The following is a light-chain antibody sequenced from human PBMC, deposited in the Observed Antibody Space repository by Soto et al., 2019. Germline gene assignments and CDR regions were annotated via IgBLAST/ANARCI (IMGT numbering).Light chain of an antibody. CDR3: CSYAGSFYV. CDR1: SSDVGAYDY. V-gene: IGLV2-14*03. J-gene: IGLJ1*01. CDR2: DVS. Sequence: QSVLTQPASVSGSPGQSITISCTGTSSDVGAYDYVSWYQQHPDKAPKLMIYDVSNRPSGVSNRFSGSKSGNTASLTISGLQAEDEADYYCCSYAGSFYVFGTGTKDTVL.